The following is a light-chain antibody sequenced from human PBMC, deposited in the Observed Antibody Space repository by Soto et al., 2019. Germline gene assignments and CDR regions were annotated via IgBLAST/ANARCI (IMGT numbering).Light chain of an antibody. CDR2: GAS. V-gene: IGKV3-20*01. Sequence: EIVLQQSLGTLSLSPGESAPLSCRSSPRVSSNYLAWYQQKPGQAPRLLIYGASSRATGIPDRFSGSGSGTDFTLTISRLEPEDFVVYYCQQYGSSRWTVGQGTKVDIK. CDR3: QQYGSSRWT. J-gene: IGKJ1*01. CDR1: PRVSSNY.